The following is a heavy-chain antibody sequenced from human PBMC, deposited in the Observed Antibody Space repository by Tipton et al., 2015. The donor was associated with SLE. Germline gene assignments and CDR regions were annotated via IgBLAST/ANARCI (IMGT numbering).Heavy chain of an antibody. D-gene: IGHD3-16*01. CDR2: IYYSGSS. CDR1: GGSISSSSYY. CDR3: ARGISWGWFDP. Sequence: TLSLTCTVSGGSISSSSYYWGWIRQPPGKGLEWLGRIYYSGSSYYNPSLKSRVTISVDTSKNQFSLKLSSVPAADTAVYYCARGISWGWFDPWGQGTLVTVSS. V-gene: IGHV4-39*07. J-gene: IGHJ5*02.